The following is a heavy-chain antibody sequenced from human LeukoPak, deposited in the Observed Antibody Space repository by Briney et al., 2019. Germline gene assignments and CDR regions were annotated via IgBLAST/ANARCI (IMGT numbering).Heavy chain of an antibody. D-gene: IGHD6-13*01. Sequence: GGSLRLSCAASGFTFSSYAMHWVRQAPGKGLEYVSAISSNGGSTYYANSVKGRFTISRDNSKNTLYLQMGSLRAEDMAVYYCARVGYTSYYYYGMDVWGQGTTVTVSS. CDR1: GFTFSSYA. CDR3: ARVGYTSYYYYGMDV. CDR2: ISSNGGST. V-gene: IGHV3-64*01. J-gene: IGHJ6*02.